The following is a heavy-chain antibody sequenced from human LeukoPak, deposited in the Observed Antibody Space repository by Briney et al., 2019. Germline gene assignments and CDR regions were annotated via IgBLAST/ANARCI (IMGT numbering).Heavy chain of an antibody. J-gene: IGHJ4*02. CDR2: ISSGTSFI. CDR1: GFPFSSYS. D-gene: IGHD2-21*02. CDR3: AREVTPYY. V-gene: IGHV3-21*01. Sequence: GGSLRLSCAASGFPFSSYSMNWVRQAPGKGLEWVSSISSGTSFIYYADSVKGRFTISRDNAKNSLYLQMNSLRAEDTAVYYCAREVTPYYWGQGTLVTVSS.